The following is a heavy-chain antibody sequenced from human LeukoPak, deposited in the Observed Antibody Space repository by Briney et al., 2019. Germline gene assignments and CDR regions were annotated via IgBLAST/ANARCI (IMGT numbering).Heavy chain of an antibody. V-gene: IGHV4-4*02. CDR1: GGSVINTNW. CDR2: VHLDGRT. D-gene: IGHD1-1*01. J-gene: IGHJ4*02. Sequence: PSETLSLTCGVSGGSVINTNWWTWVRQPPGKGLEWIGEVHLDGRTNYNPSLESRLTMSVDVSENQVSLKLTSVTAADTAVYYCARHERGAENLDYWGQGTLVTVSS. CDR3: ARHERGAENLDY.